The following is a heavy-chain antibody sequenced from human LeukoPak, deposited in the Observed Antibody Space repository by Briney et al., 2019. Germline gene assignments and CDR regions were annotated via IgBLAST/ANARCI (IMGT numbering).Heavy chain of an antibody. D-gene: IGHD3-22*01. V-gene: IGHV3-13*04. CDR1: GFTFSSYD. CDR2: IGTAGDT. J-gene: IGHJ2*01. Sequence: PGGSLRLSCAASGFTFSSYDMHWVRQATGKGLEWVSSIGTAGDTYYPGSVKGRFTISRENAKNSLYLQMNSLRAGDTAVYYCARVFHDSSLNWYFDLWGRGTLVTVSS. CDR3: ARVFHDSSLNWYFDL.